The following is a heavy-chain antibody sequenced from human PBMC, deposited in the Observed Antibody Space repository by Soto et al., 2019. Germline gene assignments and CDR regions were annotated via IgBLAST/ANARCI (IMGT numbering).Heavy chain of an antibody. Sequence: GGSLRLSCAASGFTFSSYGMHWVRQAPGKGLEWVAVIWYDGSNKYYTDSVKGRFTISRDNSKNTLYLQMNSLRAEDTAVYYCARGRYYDILTGYPPFDPWGQGTLVTVSS. CDR1: GFTFSSYG. CDR3: ARGRYYDILTGYPPFDP. CDR2: IWYDGSNK. D-gene: IGHD3-9*01. J-gene: IGHJ5*02. V-gene: IGHV3-33*01.